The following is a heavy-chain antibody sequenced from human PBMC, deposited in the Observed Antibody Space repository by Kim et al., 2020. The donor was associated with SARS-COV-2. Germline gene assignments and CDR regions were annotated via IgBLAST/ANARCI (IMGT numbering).Heavy chain of an antibody. D-gene: IGHD3-22*01. Sequence: SVKVSCKASGGTFSSYAISWVRQAPGQGLEWMGGIIPIFGTANYAQKFQGRVTITADESTSTAYMELSSLRSEDTAVYYCARRSRPHENSSGYYPFDIWGQGTMVTVSS. J-gene: IGHJ3*02. CDR3: ARRSRPHENSSGYYPFDI. V-gene: IGHV1-69*13. CDR1: GGTFSSYA. CDR2: IIPIFGTA.